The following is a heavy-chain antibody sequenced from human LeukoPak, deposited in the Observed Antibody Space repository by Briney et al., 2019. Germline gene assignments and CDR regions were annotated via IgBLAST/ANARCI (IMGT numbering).Heavy chain of an antibody. D-gene: IGHD3-22*01. Sequence: GGTLRLSCAASGFTFSSYAMYWVRQAPGKGLEWVAVISYDGSNKYYADSVKGRFTISRDNSKNTLYLQMHSLRAEDTAVYYCARDRDYYDSSGYPPGAFDIWGQGTMVTVSS. CDR1: GFTFSSYA. CDR2: ISYDGSNK. CDR3: ARDRDYYDSSGYPPGAFDI. J-gene: IGHJ3*02. V-gene: IGHV3-30-3*01.